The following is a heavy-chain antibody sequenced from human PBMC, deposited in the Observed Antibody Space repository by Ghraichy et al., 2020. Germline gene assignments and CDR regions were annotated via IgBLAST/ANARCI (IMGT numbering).Heavy chain of an antibody. CDR2: IYYTGST. Sequence: SETLSLTCTVSDGSISGHYCNWIRQPPGKGLEWIGFIYYTGSTNYNPSLKNRVTISLDTSKNQFSLKLSSVTAADTAVYYCVTGTGWLPDSWGQGTLVTVSS. CDR1: DGSISGHY. J-gene: IGHJ4*02. V-gene: IGHV4-59*11. CDR3: VTGTGWLPDS. D-gene: IGHD2-8*02.